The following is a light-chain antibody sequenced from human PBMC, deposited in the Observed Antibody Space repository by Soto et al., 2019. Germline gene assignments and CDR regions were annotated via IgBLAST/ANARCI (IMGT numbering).Light chain of an antibody. CDR1: QSISSW. CDR3: QQYTYYPWT. Sequence: DIRMTQSPPTLSASVGDRVTITCRASQSISSWLAWYQQRPGKAPNLLIYDVSSLESGVPSRFSGSGSGTEFTLTISSLQPDYFATYYCQQYTYYPWTFGQGTKL. J-gene: IGKJ1*01. CDR2: DVS. V-gene: IGKV1-5*01.